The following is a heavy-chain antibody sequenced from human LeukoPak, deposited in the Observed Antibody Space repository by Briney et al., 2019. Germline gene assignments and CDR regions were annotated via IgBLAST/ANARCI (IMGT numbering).Heavy chain of an antibody. Sequence: SETLSLTCTVSSGSITSYYWSWLRQPAGKGLEWIGRIYSTSGSTDYNPSLKSRVTMSVDTSKNQFSLNLSSMTAADTAVYYCARHGASSVHTAFGNWGQGTLVTVSS. V-gene: IGHV4-4*07. J-gene: IGHJ4*02. CDR2: IYSTSGST. CDR3: ARHGASSVHTAFGN. CDR1: SGSITSYY. D-gene: IGHD3-22*01.